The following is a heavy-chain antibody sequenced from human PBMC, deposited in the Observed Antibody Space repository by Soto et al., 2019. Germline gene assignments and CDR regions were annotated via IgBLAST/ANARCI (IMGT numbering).Heavy chain of an antibody. Sequence: QVQLVQSGAEVKKPGASVKVSCKASGYTFTSYAMHWVRQAPGQRLEWMGWINAGNGNTKYSQKFQGRVTSTRDTSASTAYMELSSLRSEDTAVYYCARGLDDCGNRYLDYWGQGTLVTVSS. V-gene: IGHV1-3*01. J-gene: IGHJ4*02. CDR1: GYTFTSYA. D-gene: IGHD1-1*01. CDR2: INAGNGNT. CDR3: ARGLDDCGNRYLDY.